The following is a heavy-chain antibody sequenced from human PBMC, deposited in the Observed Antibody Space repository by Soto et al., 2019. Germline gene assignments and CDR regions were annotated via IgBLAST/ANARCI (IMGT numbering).Heavy chain of an antibody. V-gene: IGHV2-5*02. J-gene: IGHJ6*01. Sequence: QITLKESGPTLVKPKQTLTRTCTFSGFSVSPSGLGVAWIRHPPGKALEWLALIYWDGDVRYSPFLQSRVTITKDTSKNQVVLTMTNMDPVDTATYYCAHKGGRGAGMDVWGQGTTVTVSS. D-gene: IGHD2-15*01. CDR1: GFSVSPSGLG. CDR3: AHKGGRGAGMDV. CDR2: IYWDGDV.